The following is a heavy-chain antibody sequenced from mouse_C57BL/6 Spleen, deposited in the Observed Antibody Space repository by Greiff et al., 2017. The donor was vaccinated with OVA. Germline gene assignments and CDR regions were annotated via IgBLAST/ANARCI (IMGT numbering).Heavy chain of an antibody. CDR2: INPGSGGT. J-gene: IGHJ2*01. D-gene: IGHD2-4*01. CDR1: GYAFTNYL. V-gene: IGHV1-54*01. Sequence: VQLQQSGAELVRPGTSVKVSCKASGYAFTNYLIEWVKQRPGQGLEWIGVINPGSGGTNYNEKFKGKATLTADKSSSTAYMQLSSLTSEDSAVYFCARGGDYDCFDYWGQGTTLTVSS. CDR3: ARGGDYDCFDY.